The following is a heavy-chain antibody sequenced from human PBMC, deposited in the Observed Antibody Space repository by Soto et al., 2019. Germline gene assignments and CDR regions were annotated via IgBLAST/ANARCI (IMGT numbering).Heavy chain of an antibody. Sequence: PSETLSLTCPVSGGSISSGGYYWSWIRQHPGKGLEWIGYIYYSGSTYYNPSLKSRVTISVDTSKNQFSLKLSSVTAADTAVYYCARDSTGTSYYYYGMDVWGQGTTVTVSS. J-gene: IGHJ6*02. V-gene: IGHV4-31*03. CDR3: ARDSTGTSYYYYGMDV. D-gene: IGHD1-1*01. CDR2: IYYSGST. CDR1: GGSISSGGYY.